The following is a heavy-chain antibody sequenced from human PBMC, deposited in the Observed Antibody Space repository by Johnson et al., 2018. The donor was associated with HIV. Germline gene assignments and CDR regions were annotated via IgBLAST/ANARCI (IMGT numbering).Heavy chain of an antibody. CDR1: GFTVSSNY. CDR3: AKSGLFVLVIYAPDVFDF. D-gene: IGHD2-8*02. V-gene: IGHV3-66*02. CDR2: IYSGSRT. Sequence: VQLVESGGGLVQPGGSLRLSCAASGFTVSSNYMSWFRQAPGKGLEWVSVIYSGSRTYYADSVKGRFTTSRDNSNNPQYLQMNSLRAEHTAVYDCAKSGLFVLVIYAPDVFDFWGQGTMVTVSS. J-gene: IGHJ3*01.